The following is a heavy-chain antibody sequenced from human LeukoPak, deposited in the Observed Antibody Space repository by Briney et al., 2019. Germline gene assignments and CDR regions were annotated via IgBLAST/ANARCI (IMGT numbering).Heavy chain of an antibody. CDR1: GFTFDDYA. CDR3: ATIESLFDY. CDR2: ISWNSGSI. D-gene: IGHD5-24*01. V-gene: IGHV3-9*01. J-gene: IGHJ4*02. Sequence: GRSLRLSCAASGFTFDDYAMHWVRQAPGKGLEWVSGISWNSGSIGYADSVKGRFTISRDNAKNSLYLQMNSLRAEDTALYYCATIESLFDYWGQGTLVTVSS.